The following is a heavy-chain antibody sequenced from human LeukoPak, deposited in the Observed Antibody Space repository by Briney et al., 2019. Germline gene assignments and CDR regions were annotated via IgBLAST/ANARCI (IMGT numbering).Heavy chain of an antibody. CDR2: IYYSGST. D-gene: IGHD3-3*01. J-gene: IGHJ6*02. CDR3: ARYPYDFWSGSYGMDV. V-gene: IGHV4-31*03. CDR1: GGSISSGGYY. Sequence: SETLSLTCTVSGGSISSGGYYWSWIRQHPGKGLEWIGYIYYSGSTYYNPSLKSRVTISVDTSKNQFSLKLSSVTAADTAVYYCARYPYDFWSGSYGMDVWGQGTTVTVSS.